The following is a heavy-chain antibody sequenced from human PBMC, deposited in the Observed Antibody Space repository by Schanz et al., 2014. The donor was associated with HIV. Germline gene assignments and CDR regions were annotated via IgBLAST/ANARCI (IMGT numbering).Heavy chain of an antibody. CDR1: GFTFSNAW. D-gene: IGHD3-16*01. J-gene: IGHJ6*02. V-gene: IGHV3-7*03. CDR3: AKYPRFAVWTDVFIPGYFYGMDV. Sequence: EVQLVESGGGLVKPGGSLRLSCAASGFTFSNAWMNWVRQAPGRGLEWVANIKQDATEKYYVDSVKGRFTISRDNAKNSLFLRMNSLTTEDTAVYYCAKYPRFAVWTDVFIPGYFYGMDVWGQGTTVTVSS. CDR2: IKQDATEK.